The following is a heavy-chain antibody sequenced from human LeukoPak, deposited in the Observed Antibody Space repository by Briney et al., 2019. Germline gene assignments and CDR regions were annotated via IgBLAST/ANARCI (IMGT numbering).Heavy chain of an antibody. CDR2: ISSSGSTI. Sequence: PGGSLRLSCAASGLTFSSYEMNWVRQAPGKGLEWVSYISSSGSTIYYADSVKGRFAISRDNAKNSLYLQMNSLRAEDTAVYYCARVGYDILTGYCHYFDYWGQGTLVTVSS. CDR1: GLTFSSYE. CDR3: ARVGYDILTGYCHYFDY. D-gene: IGHD3-9*01. J-gene: IGHJ4*02. V-gene: IGHV3-48*03.